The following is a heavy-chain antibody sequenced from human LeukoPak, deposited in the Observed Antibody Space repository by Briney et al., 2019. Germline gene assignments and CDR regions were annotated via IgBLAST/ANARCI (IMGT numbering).Heavy chain of an antibody. J-gene: IGHJ4*02. V-gene: IGHV4-34*01. Sequence: SETLSLTCAVYGGSFSGYYWGWIRQPPGKGLEWIGEINHSGSTNYNPSLKSRVTISVDTSKNQFSLKLSSVTAADTAVYYCARGRLYYDSSGYYSGFDYWGQGTLVTVS. D-gene: IGHD3-22*01. CDR2: INHSGST. CDR3: ARGRLYYDSSGYYSGFDY. CDR1: GGSFSGYY.